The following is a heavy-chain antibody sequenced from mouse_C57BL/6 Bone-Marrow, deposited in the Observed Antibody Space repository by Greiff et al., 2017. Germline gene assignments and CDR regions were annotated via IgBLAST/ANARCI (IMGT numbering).Heavy chain of an antibody. CDR2: ISNLAYSI. CDR3: ARNYDRDWYFDV. J-gene: IGHJ1*03. D-gene: IGHD2-4*01. CDR1: GFTFSDYG. Sequence: DVQLVESGGGLVQPGGSLKLSCAASGFTFSDYGMAWVRQAPRKGPEWVAFISNLAYSIYYADTVTGRFTISRENAKNTLYLEMSSLRSDDTAMYYCARNYDRDWYFDVWGTGTTVTVSS. V-gene: IGHV5-15*01.